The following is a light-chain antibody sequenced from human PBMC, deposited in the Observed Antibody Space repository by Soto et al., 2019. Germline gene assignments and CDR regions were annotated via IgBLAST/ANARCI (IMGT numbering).Light chain of an antibody. CDR2: EGS. J-gene: IGLJ1*01. CDR1: SSDVGSYNL. V-gene: IGLV2-23*03. Sequence: QSALTQPASVSGSPGQSITISCTGTSSDVGSYNLVSWYQQHPGKAPKLMIYEGSKRPSGVSNRFSGSKSGNTASLTISGLQAEDEAHYYCRSYAGSSTFDVFGTGTK. CDR3: RSYAGSSTFDV.